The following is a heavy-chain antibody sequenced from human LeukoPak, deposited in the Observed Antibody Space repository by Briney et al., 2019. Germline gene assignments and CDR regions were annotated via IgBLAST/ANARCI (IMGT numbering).Heavy chain of an antibody. CDR3: ARVRYYYDSSGSTIDY. D-gene: IGHD3-22*01. J-gene: IGHJ4*02. CDR2: ISSSSSTI. CDR1: GFTFSSYS. V-gene: IGHV3-48*02. Sequence: GGSLRLSCAASGFTFSSYSMDWVRQAPGKGLEWVSYISSSSSTIYYADSVKGRFTISRDNAKNSLYLQMNSLRDEDTAVYYCARVRYYYDSSGSTIDYWGQGTLVTVSS.